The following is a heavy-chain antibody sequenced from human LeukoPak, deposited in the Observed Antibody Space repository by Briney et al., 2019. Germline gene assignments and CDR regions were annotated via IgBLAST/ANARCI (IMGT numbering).Heavy chain of an antibody. D-gene: IGHD6-13*01. V-gene: IGHV1-2*02. CDR2: INPNSGGT. CDR3: ARGGSSSWFTRKYNWFDP. CDR1: GYTFTSYD. J-gene: IGHJ5*02. Sequence: ASVKVSCKASGYTFTSYDINWVRQATGQGLEWMGWINPNSGGTNYAQKFQGRVTMTRDTSISTAYMELSRLRSDDTAVYYCARGGSSSWFTRKYNWFDPWGQGTLVTVSS.